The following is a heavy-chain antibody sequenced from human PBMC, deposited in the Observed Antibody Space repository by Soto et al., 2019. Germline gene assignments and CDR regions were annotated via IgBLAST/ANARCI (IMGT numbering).Heavy chain of an antibody. CDR2: IYYSGST. Sequence: SETLSLTCTVSGGSISSYYWSWIRQPPGKGLEWIGDIYYSGSTYYNPSLKSRVAISVDTSKNQFSLKLSSVTAADTAVYYCARLTRNYDYVWGSSDQIDYWGQGTLVTVS. CDR1: GGSISSYY. J-gene: IGHJ4*02. CDR3: ARLTRNYDYVWGSSDQIDY. V-gene: IGHV4-59*08. D-gene: IGHD3-16*01.